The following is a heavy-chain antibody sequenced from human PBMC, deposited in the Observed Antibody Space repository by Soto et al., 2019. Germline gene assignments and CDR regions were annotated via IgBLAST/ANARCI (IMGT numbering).Heavy chain of an antibody. J-gene: IGHJ4*02. Sequence: SVTLTLTCTVSGASISSYYWSWIRQPPGKGLEWIGYIYYSGSTYYNPSLKSRVTISVDRSKNQFSLKLSSVTAADTAVYYCARGGLLPDYWGQGTLVTVSS. CDR1: GASISSYY. D-gene: IGHD6-19*01. V-gene: IGHV4-59*12. CDR3: ARGGLLPDY. CDR2: IYYSGST.